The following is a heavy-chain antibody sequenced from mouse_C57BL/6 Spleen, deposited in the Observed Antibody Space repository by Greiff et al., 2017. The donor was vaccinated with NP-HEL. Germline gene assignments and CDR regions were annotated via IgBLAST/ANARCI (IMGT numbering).Heavy chain of an antibody. CDR2: IYWDDDK. Sequence: QVTLKVSGPGILQSSQTLSLTCSFSGFSLSTSGMGVSWIRQPSGKGLEWLAHIYWDDDKRSNPSLKSRLTISKDTSRNQVFLKITSVDTADTATYYCARRKGGYGSSYEAMDYWGQGTSVTVSS. J-gene: IGHJ4*01. D-gene: IGHD1-1*01. CDR1: GFSLSTSGMG. CDR3: ARRKGGYGSSYEAMDY. V-gene: IGHV8-12*01.